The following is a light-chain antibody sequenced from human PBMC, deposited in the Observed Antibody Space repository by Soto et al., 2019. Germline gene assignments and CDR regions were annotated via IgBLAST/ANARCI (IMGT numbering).Light chain of an antibody. CDR2: AAS. Sequence: DLQLTQSPSFLSASVGDRVTITCRASQDISRYLAWYQQQPGKAPDLLIYAASTLQSGVPSRFSGSGSGTEFTLTISSLQPEDFATYYCQQLNSYPPPFGPGTKVDI. V-gene: IGKV1-9*01. J-gene: IGKJ3*01. CDR3: QQLNSYPPP. CDR1: QDISRY.